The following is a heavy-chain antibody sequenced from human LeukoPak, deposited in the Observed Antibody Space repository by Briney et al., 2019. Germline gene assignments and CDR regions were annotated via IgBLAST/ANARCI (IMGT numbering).Heavy chain of an antibody. D-gene: IGHD3-22*01. J-gene: IGHJ4*02. Sequence: ASVKVSCKASGYTFTSYDINWVRQAPGQGLEWMGWMNPNSGNTGFAQKFQGRVTMTRNTSISAAYMELSSLRSEDTAMYYCARGPLYYYYDSSGLYYFDYWGQGTLVTVSS. CDR2: MNPNSGNT. CDR1: GYTFTSYD. V-gene: IGHV1-8*01. CDR3: ARGPLYYYYDSSGLYYFDY.